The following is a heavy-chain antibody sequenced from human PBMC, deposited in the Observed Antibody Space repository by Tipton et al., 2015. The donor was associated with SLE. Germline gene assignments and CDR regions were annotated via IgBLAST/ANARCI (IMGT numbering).Heavy chain of an antibody. CDR1: GFTFSNAW. J-gene: IGHJ4*02. CDR3: TTEGDSTGWYPYFDY. Sequence: GSLRLSCAASGFTFSNAWMNWVRQAPGKGLEWVGRVKSKTDGGTTDYAAPVKRRFTISRDDSKNTLYLQMNSLKTEDTAVYYCTTEGDSTGWYPYFDYWGQETLVTVSS. CDR2: VKSKTDGGTT. V-gene: IGHV3-15*01. D-gene: IGHD6-13*01.